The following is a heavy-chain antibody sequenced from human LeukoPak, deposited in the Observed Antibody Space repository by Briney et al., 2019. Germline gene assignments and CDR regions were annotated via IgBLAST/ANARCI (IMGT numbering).Heavy chain of an antibody. J-gene: IGHJ3*02. CDR2: IQQNGIEK. Sequence: PGGSLRLSCAASGFTFRDFWMSWVRQAPGKGLEWVANIQQNGIEKYSVEGRFTISRDNVNSLLYLRINSLRADDTAMYYCARVRLLWPGVAFDIWGQGTMVTVSP. V-gene: IGHV3-7*03. CDR3: ARVRLLWPGVAFDI. CDR1: GFTFRDFW. D-gene: IGHD2-2*01.